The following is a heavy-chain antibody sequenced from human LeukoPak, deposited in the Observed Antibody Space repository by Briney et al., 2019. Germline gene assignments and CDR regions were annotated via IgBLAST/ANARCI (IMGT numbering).Heavy chain of an antibody. CDR2: INHSGST. CDR3: ASLRIITMIVVVRSLPP. Sequence: PSETLSLTCAVYGGSFSGYYWSWIRQPPGKGLEWIGEINHSGSTNYNPSLKSRVTISVDTSKNQFSLKLSSVTAADTAVYYCASLRIITMIVVVRSLPPWGQGILVTVSS. D-gene: IGHD3-22*01. J-gene: IGHJ5*02. CDR1: GGSFSGYY. V-gene: IGHV4-34*01.